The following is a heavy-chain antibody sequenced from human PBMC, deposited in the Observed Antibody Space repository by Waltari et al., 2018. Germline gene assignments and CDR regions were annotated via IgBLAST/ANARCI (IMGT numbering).Heavy chain of an antibody. J-gene: IGHJ4*02. Sequence: QVQLVQSGAEVKKPGASVKVSCKVSGYTLTELSMHWVRQAPGKGLEWMGGFDPEDGETIYAQKFQGRVTMTEDTSTDTAYMELSSLRSEDTAVYYCATSTPYYYDSSLHRRYFDYWGQGTLVTVSS. CDR1: GYTLTELS. CDR2: FDPEDGET. V-gene: IGHV1-24*01. D-gene: IGHD3-22*01. CDR3: ATSTPYYYDSSLHRRYFDY.